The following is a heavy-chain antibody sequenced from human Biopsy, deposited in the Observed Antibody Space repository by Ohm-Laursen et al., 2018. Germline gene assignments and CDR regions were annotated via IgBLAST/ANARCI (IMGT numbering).Heavy chain of an antibody. V-gene: IGHV4-39*01. CDR1: GGSVSSNVAY. CDR3: ARHPTGFWFDP. CDR2: IFYSGIT. J-gene: IGHJ5*02. Sequence: GTLSLTCPVSGGSVSSNVAYWAWIRQPPGKGLESIGSIFYSGITYYNPSLQSRVTMSVDTSKNQFSLNLTSVTAADTAVYYCARHPTGFWFDPWGQGTLVTVSS.